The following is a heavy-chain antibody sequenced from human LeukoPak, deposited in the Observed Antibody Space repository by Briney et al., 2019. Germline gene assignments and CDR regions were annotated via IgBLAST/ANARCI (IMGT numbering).Heavy chain of an antibody. Sequence: ASVKVSCKASGYTFTSYDINWVRQATGQGLEWMGWVNPNSGNTGYAQKFQGRVTMTRNTSISTAYMELSSLRSEDTAVYYCARGVTVTMVRGSTYYYGMDVWGQGTTVTVSS. J-gene: IGHJ6*02. CDR2: VNPNSGNT. D-gene: IGHD3-10*01. CDR3: ARGVTVTMVRGSTYYYGMDV. V-gene: IGHV1-8*01. CDR1: GYTFTSYD.